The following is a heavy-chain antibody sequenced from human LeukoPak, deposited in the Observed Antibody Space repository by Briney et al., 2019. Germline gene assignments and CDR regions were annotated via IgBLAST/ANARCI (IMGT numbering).Heavy chain of an antibody. D-gene: IGHD2-2*01. V-gene: IGHV3-30*02. J-gene: IGHJ4*02. Sequence: GGSLRLSCAASGFTFSSYGMHWVRQAPGKGLEWVAVIWYDGSNKYYADSVKGRFTISRDNSKNTLYLQMNSLRAEDTAVYYCAKTLPLYCSSTSCSVVSWGQGTLVTVSS. CDR3: AKTLPLYCSSTSCSVVS. CDR2: IWYDGSNK. CDR1: GFTFSSYG.